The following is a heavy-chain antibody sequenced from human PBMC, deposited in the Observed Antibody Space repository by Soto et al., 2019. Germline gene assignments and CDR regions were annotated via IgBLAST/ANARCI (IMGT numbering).Heavy chain of an antibody. D-gene: IGHD1-26*01. CDR1: GFTFSSYD. CDR2: IGTAGDT. CDR3: ARVGHFVSGVGATSRINLDAFDI. Sequence: GGSLRLSCAASGFTFSSYDMHWVRQATGKGLEWVSAIGTAGDTYYPGSVKGRFTISRENAKNSLYLQMNSLRAEDTAVYYCARVGHFVSGVGATSRINLDAFDIWGQGTMVTVSS. J-gene: IGHJ3*02. V-gene: IGHV3-13*01.